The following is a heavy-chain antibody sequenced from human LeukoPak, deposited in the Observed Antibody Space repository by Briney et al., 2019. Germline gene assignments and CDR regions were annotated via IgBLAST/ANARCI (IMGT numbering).Heavy chain of an antibody. CDR3: VRGFSGVVGDH. J-gene: IGHJ4*02. V-gene: IGHV4-34*01. CDR2: IKPGGII. CDR1: GGSLTGYY. D-gene: IGHD3-10*01. Sequence: PSETLSLTCAVHGGSLTGYYWSWLRQPPGEGLEWIGEIKPGGIINYNPSVKSRVTISKDTSKNQLFLNLNSATAADTAVYYCVRGFSGVVGDHWGQGTLVTVSS.